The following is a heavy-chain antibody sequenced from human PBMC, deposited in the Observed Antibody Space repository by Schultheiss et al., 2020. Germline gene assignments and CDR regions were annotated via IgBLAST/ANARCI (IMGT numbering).Heavy chain of an antibody. CDR3: AREVEMDTAMAI. D-gene: IGHD5-18*01. J-gene: IGHJ4*02. CDR2: IKQDGSEK. CDR1: GFIFSSYW. Sequence: GGSLRLSCAASGFIFSSYWMSWVRQAPGKGLEWVANIKQDGSEKYYVVSVKGRFTISRDNAKNSLYLQMNSLRAEDTAVYYCAREVEMDTAMAIWGQGTLVTVSS. V-gene: IGHV3-7*01.